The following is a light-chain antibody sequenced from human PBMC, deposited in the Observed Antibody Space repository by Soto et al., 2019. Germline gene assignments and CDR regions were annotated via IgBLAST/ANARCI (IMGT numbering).Light chain of an antibody. CDR3: QQDYNLPIT. J-gene: IGKJ5*01. CDR2: GAS. Sequence: EIVMTQSPATLSLSPGERATLSCRASQSVSSSYLSWYQQKPGQAPRLLIYGASTRTTGIPARFSGSGSGTDFTLTISSLQPEDFAVYYCQQDYNLPITFGQGTRLEIQ. V-gene: IGKV3D-7*01. CDR1: QSVSSSY.